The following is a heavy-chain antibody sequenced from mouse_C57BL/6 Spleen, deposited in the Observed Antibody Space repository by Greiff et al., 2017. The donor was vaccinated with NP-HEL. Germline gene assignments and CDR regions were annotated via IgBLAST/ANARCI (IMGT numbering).Heavy chain of an antibody. V-gene: IGHV1-50*01. CDR1: GYTFTSYW. D-gene: IGHD1-1*01. CDR3: ARRDYALDY. CDR2: IDPSDSYT. Sequence: QVQLQQPGAELVKPGASVKLSCKASGYTFTSYWMQWVKQRPGQGLEWIGEIDPSDSYTNYHQKFKGKATLTVDTSSSTAYMQLSSLTSEDSAVYYCARRDYALDYWGQGTTLTVSS. J-gene: IGHJ2*01.